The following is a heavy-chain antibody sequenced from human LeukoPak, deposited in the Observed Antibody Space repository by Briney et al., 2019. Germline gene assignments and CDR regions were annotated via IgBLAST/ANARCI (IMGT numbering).Heavy chain of an antibody. CDR3: ARSPLWFGELLPPPFIDY. D-gene: IGHD3-10*01. CDR2: ISAYNGNT. Sequence: ASVKVSCKASGYTFTSYGISWVRQAPGQGLEWMGWISAYNGNTNYAQKLQGRVTMTTDTSMSTAYMELRSLRSDDTAVYYCARSPLWFGELLPPPFIDYWGQGTLVTVSS. CDR1: GYTFTSYG. V-gene: IGHV1-18*01. J-gene: IGHJ4*02.